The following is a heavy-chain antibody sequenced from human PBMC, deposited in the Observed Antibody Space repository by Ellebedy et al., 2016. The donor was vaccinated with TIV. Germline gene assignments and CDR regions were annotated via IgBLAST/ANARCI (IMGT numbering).Heavy chain of an antibody. CDR3: ARETPGYYFEY. Sequence: ASVKVSCKASGYTFTSYYMHWVRQAPGQGLEWMGVVIPGGGRTTYAQSFQGRVTMTEDTSTSTVYMELNSLRSEDTAVYYCARETPGYYFEYWGQGTLVTVSS. CDR2: VIPGGGRT. D-gene: IGHD2-15*01. V-gene: IGHV1-46*01. CDR1: GYTFTSYY. J-gene: IGHJ4*02.